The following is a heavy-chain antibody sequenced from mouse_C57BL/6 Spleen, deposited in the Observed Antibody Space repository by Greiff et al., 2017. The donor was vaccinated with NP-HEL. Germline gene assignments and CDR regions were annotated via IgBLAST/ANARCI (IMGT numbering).Heavy chain of an antibody. J-gene: IGHJ4*01. D-gene: IGHD1-1*01. CDR1: GYAFSSYW. CDR3: ARRVNYDYAMDY. CDR2: IYPGDGDT. V-gene: IGHV1-80*01. Sequence: VKLMESGAELVKPGASVKISCKASGYAFSSYWMNWVKQRPGKGLEWIGQIYPGDGDTNYNGKFKGKATLTADKSSSTAYMQLSSLTSEDSAVYFCARRVNYDYAMDYWGQGTSVTVSS.